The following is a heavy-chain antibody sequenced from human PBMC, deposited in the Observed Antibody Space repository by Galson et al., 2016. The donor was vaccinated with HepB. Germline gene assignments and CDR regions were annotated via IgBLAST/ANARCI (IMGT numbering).Heavy chain of an antibody. Sequence: SLRLSCAASGFTFNNYGMTWVRQAPGKGLDVASSISRSGDSTDYADSVKGRFTISRDNSKNTLSLQMNSLTADDTARYYCVQGSTAPAVWGKGTTVTVSS. D-gene: IGHD2-2*01. CDR1: GFTFNNYG. V-gene: IGHV3-23*01. CDR3: VQGSTAPAV. J-gene: IGHJ6*04. CDR2: ISRSGDST.